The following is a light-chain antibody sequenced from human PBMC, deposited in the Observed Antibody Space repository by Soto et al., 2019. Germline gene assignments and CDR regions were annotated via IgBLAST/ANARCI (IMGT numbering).Light chain of an antibody. V-gene: IGKV3-20*01. Sequence: EIVLTQSPATLSLSPLVIATLSFRASQSVSLSLAWYQQKPGQAPRLLIYGASNRATGIPDKFSGSGSGTDLTLTISRLETEDFAVYYCQQYGSSGTFGQGTKVDIK. J-gene: IGKJ1*01. CDR1: QSVSLS. CDR2: GAS. CDR3: QQYGSSGT.